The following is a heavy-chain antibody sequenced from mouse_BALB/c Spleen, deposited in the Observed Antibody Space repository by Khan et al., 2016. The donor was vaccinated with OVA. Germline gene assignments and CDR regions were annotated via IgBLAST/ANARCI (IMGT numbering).Heavy chain of an antibody. CDR1: GYSITSNYA. Sequence: EVQLQESGPGLVKPSQSLSLTCTVTGYSITSNYAWNWIRQFPGNKVEWMGYISYSGSTNYNPSLKSRISIPRDTSKNHFFLQLNSVTTEDTTTYYYARGNYYCSTRDYWGQGTSITVSS. V-gene: IGHV3-2*02. CDR2: ISYSGST. J-gene: IGHJ4*01. D-gene: IGHD1-1*01. CDR3: ARGNYYCSTRDY.